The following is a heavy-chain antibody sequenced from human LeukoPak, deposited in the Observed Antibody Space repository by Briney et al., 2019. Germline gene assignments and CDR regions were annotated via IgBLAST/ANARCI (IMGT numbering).Heavy chain of an antibody. Sequence: ASVKVSCKASGYTFTSYYMHWVRQAPGQGLEWMGIINPSGGSTSYAQKFQGRVTMTRDMSTSTVYMELSSLRSEDTAVYYCARERLGQLAFDYWGQGTLVTVSS. CDR2: INPSGGST. D-gene: IGHD6-6*01. V-gene: IGHV1-46*01. CDR3: ARERLGQLAFDY. CDR1: GYTFTSYY. J-gene: IGHJ4*02.